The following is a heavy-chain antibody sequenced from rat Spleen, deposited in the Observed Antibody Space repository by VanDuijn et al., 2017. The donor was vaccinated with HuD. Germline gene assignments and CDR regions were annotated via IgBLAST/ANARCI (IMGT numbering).Heavy chain of an antibody. V-gene: IGHV5S13*01. D-gene: IGHD2-2*01. CDR1: GFTFSNYG. Sequence: EVQLVESGGGLVQPGRSMKLSCAASGFTFSNYGLAWVRQAPKKGLEWVATISSDGGRNFYRDSVKGRFTISRDNVKNTLYVQMDSLRSEDTATYYCTRAGFLRDWYFDFWGPRTMVTVSS. J-gene: IGHJ1*01. CDR2: ISSDGGRN. CDR3: TRAGFLRDWYFDF.